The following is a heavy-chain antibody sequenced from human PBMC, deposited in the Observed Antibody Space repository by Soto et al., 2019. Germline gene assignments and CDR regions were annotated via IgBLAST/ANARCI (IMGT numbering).Heavy chain of an antibody. Sequence: GGSLRLSCAVSGFTFNRFAMSWVRQAPGKGLEWISYIGESVSSTQYADSVKGRFTISRDNAKSSLYLQMDSLRDEDTAVYYCVRGLIRVASLPLYWGLGTLVTVSS. CDR3: VRGLIRVASLPLY. J-gene: IGHJ4*02. D-gene: IGHD3-10*01. CDR2: IGESVSST. CDR1: GFTFNRFA. V-gene: IGHV3-48*02.